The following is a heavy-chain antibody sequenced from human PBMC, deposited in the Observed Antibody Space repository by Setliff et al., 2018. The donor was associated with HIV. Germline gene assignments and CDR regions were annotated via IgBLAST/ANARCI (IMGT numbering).Heavy chain of an antibody. J-gene: IGHJ3*02. CDR2: IYTSGST. D-gene: IGHD3-22*01. CDR3: ARQGIVYYDSPGDAFDI. Sequence: SETLSLTCTVSGGSISSGSYYWSWIRQPAGKGLEWIGRIYTSGSTNYNPSLKSRVTISVDTSKNQFSLKLSSVTAADTAVYYCARQGIVYYDSPGDAFDIWGQGTMVTVSS. V-gene: IGHV4-61*02. CDR1: GGSISSGSYY.